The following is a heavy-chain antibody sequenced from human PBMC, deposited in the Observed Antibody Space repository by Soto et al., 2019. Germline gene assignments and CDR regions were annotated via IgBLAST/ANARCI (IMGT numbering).Heavy chain of an antibody. Sequence: EVQLVESGGGLVQPGGSLRLSCEVSGITFSTYWMHWIRQTPGKGLVWVSHINSDASIINYADSVKGRFTISRDNARNTLYLQMNSLRVEDTAIYYCASDAARGLKYWGQGTVVTVSS. CDR1: GITFSTYW. V-gene: IGHV3-74*01. CDR2: INSDASII. CDR3: ASDAARGLKY. D-gene: IGHD2-15*01. J-gene: IGHJ4*02.